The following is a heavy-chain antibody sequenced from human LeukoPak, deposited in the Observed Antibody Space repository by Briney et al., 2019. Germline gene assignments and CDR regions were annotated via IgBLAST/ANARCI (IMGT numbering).Heavy chain of an antibody. CDR2: IYTSGST. V-gene: IGHV4-4*07. D-gene: IGHD6-13*01. CDR3: ARSYPSSSWYRGGYFDY. Sequence: SETLSLTCTVSGGSISSYYWSWIRQPAGKGLEWIGRIYTSGSTNYNPSLKSRVTMSVDTSKNQFSLKLSSVTAADTAVYYCARSYPSSSWYRGGYFDYWGQGTLVTVSS. J-gene: IGHJ4*02. CDR1: GGSISSYY.